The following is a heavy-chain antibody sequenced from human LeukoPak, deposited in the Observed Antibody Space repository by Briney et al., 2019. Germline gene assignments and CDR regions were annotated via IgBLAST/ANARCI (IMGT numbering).Heavy chain of an antibody. CDR2: TYPGDSDT. J-gene: IGHJ4*02. CDR3: ASPGLRDFLDH. CDR1: GYSFTSYW. Sequence: GESPKISCKGSGYSFTSYWIGWVRQMPGKGLEWMGITYPGDSDTRYSPSFQGQVTVSADKSISTAYLQWSSLKASDTAMYYCASPGLRDFLDHWGQGTLVTVSS. V-gene: IGHV5-51*01. D-gene: IGHD5/OR15-5a*01.